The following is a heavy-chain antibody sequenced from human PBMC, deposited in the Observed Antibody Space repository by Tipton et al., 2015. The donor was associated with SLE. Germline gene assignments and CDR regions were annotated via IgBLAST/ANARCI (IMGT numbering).Heavy chain of an antibody. J-gene: IGHJ4*02. D-gene: IGHD3-10*01. CDR3: AGQSGVWFGEFDY. Sequence: TLSLTCTVSGGSVSSGGYYWSWIRQPPGKGLEWIGYIYHSASTNYNPSLKSRVTISVDTSKNQFSLKLSSVAAADTAVYYCAGQSGVWFGEFDYWGQGALVTVSS. V-gene: IGHV4-61*08. CDR2: IYHSAST. CDR1: GGSVSSGGYY.